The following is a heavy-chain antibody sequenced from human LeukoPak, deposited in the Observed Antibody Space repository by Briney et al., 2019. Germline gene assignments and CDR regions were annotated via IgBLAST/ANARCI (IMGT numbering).Heavy chain of an antibody. D-gene: IGHD3-22*01. CDR2: IYYSGST. V-gene: IGHV4-59*01. Sequence: SETLSLTCTVSGGSISSYYWSWIRQPPGKGLEWIGYIYYSGSTNYNPSLKSRVTISVDTSKNQFSLKLSSVTAADTAVYYCARGVPYYYDSSGYYAGYYFDYWGREPWSPSPQ. CDR1: GGSISSYY. J-gene: IGHJ4*02. CDR3: ARGVPYYYDSSGYYAGYYFDY.